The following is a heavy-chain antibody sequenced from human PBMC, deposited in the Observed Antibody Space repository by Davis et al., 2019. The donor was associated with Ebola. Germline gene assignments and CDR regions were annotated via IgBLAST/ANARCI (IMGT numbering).Heavy chain of an antibody. V-gene: IGHV1-8*02. CDR1: GYTFTNYY. CDR3: AREMIVMVVAANDFGYYYGMDV. CDR2: MNPNSGNT. D-gene: IGHD2-15*01. J-gene: IGHJ6*04. Sequence: ASVKVSCKASGYTFTNYYMHWVRQATGQGLEWMGWMNPNSGNTGYAQKFQGRVTMTRNTSISTAYMELSSLRSEDTAVYYCAREMIVMVVAANDFGYYYGMDVWGKGTTVTVSS.